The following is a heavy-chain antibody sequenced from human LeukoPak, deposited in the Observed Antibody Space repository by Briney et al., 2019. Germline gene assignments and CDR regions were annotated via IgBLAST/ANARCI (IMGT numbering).Heavy chain of an antibody. J-gene: IGHJ4*02. Sequence: SETLSLTCAVYGGSFSGYYWSWIRQPPGKGLEWIGEINHSGSTNCNPSLKSRVTISVDTSKNQFSLKLSSVTAADTAVYYCARGTMTTVTYYFDYWGQGTLVTVFS. CDR3: ARGTMTTVTYYFDY. D-gene: IGHD4-17*01. CDR2: INHSGST. V-gene: IGHV4-34*01. CDR1: GGSFSGYY.